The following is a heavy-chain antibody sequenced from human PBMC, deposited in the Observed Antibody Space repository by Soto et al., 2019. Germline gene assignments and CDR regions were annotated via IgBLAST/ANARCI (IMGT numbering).Heavy chain of an antibody. V-gene: IGHV3-7*03. Sequence: GGSLRLSCAASGFTLSNYWMTWVRQAPGKGLEWVANINKDGSQKNYVDSVKGRFTIARDNGQNSLSLQINSLRVQDTAVYYCVRELGLAYWGQGALVTVSS. CDR2: INKDGSQK. CDR1: GFTLSNYW. D-gene: IGHD7-27*01. CDR3: VRELGLAY. J-gene: IGHJ4*01.